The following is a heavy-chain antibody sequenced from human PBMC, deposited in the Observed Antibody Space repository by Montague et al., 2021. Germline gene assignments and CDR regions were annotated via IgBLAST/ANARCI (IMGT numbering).Heavy chain of an antibody. J-gene: IGHJ4*02. Sequence: CAISGDSVSNNNAAWNWIRESPSRGLEWLGRTYYRSTWYTDYAASVKGRIAINPDTSKNQFSLQLSSVTPEDTAVYYCAREGVGDLLFSFDSWGQGTLVTVSS. CDR2: TYYRSTWYT. CDR1: GDSVSNNNAA. CDR3: AREGVGDLLFSFDS. D-gene: IGHD3-10*01. V-gene: IGHV6-1*01.